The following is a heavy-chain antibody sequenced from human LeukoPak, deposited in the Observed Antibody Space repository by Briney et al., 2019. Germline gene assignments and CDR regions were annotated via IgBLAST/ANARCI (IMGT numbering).Heavy chain of an antibody. D-gene: IGHD6-19*01. CDR3: VREGTTVALFDY. CDR2: IKQDGSET. Sequence: GGSLRLSCAASGFIFRTHWMRWVRQAPGKGLEWVANIKQDGSETYYVDPVKGRFTISRDNAKNSLYLQMHSLRAEDTAVYYCVREGTTVALFDYWGQGSLVTVSS. V-gene: IGHV3-7*01. J-gene: IGHJ4*02. CDR1: GFIFRTHW.